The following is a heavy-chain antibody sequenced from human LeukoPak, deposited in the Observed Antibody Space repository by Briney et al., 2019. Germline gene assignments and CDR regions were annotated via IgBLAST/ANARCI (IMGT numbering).Heavy chain of an antibody. CDR2: ISSGSSYI. CDR3: ARGLFGGPKSTTFDY. V-gene: IGHV3-21*01. Sequence: GGSLRLSCAASGFTFSSYSMNWVRQAPGKGLEWVSSISSGSSYIYYADSVKGRFTISRDNAKNSLYLQMNSLRAEDTAVYYCARGLFGGPKSTTFDYWGQGTLVTVSS. CDR1: GFTFSSYS. J-gene: IGHJ4*02. D-gene: IGHD2-21*01.